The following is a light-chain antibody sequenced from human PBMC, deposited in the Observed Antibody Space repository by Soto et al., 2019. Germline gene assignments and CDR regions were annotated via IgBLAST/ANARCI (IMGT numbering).Light chain of an antibody. CDR3: HQTYTTLGT. J-gene: IGKJ1*01. V-gene: IGKV1-39*01. CDR1: QSFNNF. Sequence: DIQMTQSPSSLSASVGVRVTITCRASQSFNNFVNWYQQRPGKAPELLIYASSTLHIGVPSRFSGSGSGTHFTLTISSLQPEDLGTYYCHQTYTTLGTFGQGTKVEL. CDR2: ASS.